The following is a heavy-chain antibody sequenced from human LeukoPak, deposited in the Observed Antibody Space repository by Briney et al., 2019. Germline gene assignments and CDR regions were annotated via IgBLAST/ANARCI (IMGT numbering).Heavy chain of an antibody. CDR2: ISSSSSYI. V-gene: IGHV3-21*01. J-gene: IGHJ6*03. CDR1: GFTFSSYS. D-gene: IGHD3-3*02. Sequence: GGSLRLSCAASGFTFSSYSMYWVRQAPGKGLEWVSSISSSSSYIYYADSVKGRFTISRDNAKNSLYLQMNSLRAEDTAVYYCARSIKGYYYYYMDVWGKGTTVTVSS. CDR3: ARSIKGYYYYYMDV.